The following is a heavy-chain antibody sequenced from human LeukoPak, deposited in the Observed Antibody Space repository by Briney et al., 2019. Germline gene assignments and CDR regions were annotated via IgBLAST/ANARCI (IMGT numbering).Heavy chain of an antibody. CDR1: GVTFRSDG. D-gene: IGHD6-13*01. Sequence: TGGSLRLSCAASGVTFRSDGMQWVGEAPGKGGEGGAGIWYDGSKKYYADSVKGGFTISRENSKNTLYLKMNRLRGEETGVYYCARDTNRGRTRYSSSFPYSYFDLWGRGTLVPLSS. V-gene: IGHV3-33*01. J-gene: IGHJ2*01. CDR2: IWYDGSKK. CDR3: ARDTNRGRTRYSSSFPYSYFDL.